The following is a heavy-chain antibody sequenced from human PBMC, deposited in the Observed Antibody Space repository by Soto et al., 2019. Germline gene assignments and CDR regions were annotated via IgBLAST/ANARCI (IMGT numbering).Heavy chain of an antibody. J-gene: IGHJ4*02. CDR3: AIGSKYDFWSGKHNFDY. CDR1: GYTFTSYG. CDR2: ISAYNGNT. Sequence: QVQLVQSGAEVKKPGASVKVSCKASGYTFTSYGISWVRQAPGQGLEGMGWISAYNGNTNYAQKLQGRVTMTTDTSTSTAYMELRSLRSDDTAVYYCAIGSKYDFWSGKHNFDYWGQGTLVTVSS. V-gene: IGHV1-18*01. D-gene: IGHD3-3*01.